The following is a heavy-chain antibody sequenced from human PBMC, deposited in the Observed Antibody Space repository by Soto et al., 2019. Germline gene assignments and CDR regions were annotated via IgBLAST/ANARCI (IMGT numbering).Heavy chain of an antibody. D-gene: IGHD3-16*01. J-gene: IGHJ4*02. CDR2: VRSNSYGGTT. V-gene: IGHV3-49*03. CDR1: GFTFRDYP. CDR3: VRETGAERWLRWAH. Sequence: GGSLRLSCTGSGFTFRDYPVNWFRQAPGKGLEWVGVVRSNSYGGTTEYAASVKGRFTISRDDAKSIAYLQMNSLKSEDTAVYYCVRETGAERWLRWAHWGPGTLVTVSS.